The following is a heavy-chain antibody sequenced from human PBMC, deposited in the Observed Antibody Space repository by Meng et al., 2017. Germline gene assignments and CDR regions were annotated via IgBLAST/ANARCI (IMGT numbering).Heavy chain of an antibody. Sequence: VPLQQWGAGLLKPSETLSLTCVVSGGSFSDYYWSWIRQPPGKGLEWIGEINHSGRTNYNPSLERRATISVDTSQNNLSLKLSSVTAADSDVYYCARGPTTMAHDFDYWGQGTLVTVSS. CDR2: INHSGRT. V-gene: IGHV4-34*01. CDR1: GGSFSDYY. CDR3: ARGPTTMAHDFDY. D-gene: IGHD4-11*01. J-gene: IGHJ4*02.